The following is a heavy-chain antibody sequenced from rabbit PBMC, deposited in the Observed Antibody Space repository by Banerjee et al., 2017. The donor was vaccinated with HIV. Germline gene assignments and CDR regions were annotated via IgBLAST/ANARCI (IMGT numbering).Heavy chain of an antibody. CDR1: GFDFSTYYM. J-gene: IGHJ3*01. D-gene: IGHD8-1*01. CDR3: ARAWADSSLTRLDL. CDR2: IYAGSGGST. V-gene: IGHV1S45*01. Sequence: QEPLKESGGGLVTPGGNLTLTCKASGFDFSTYYMSWVRQAPGKGLEWSACIYAGSGGSTYYASWAKGRFTISKTSSTTVTLQMTSLTAADTATYFCARAWADSSLTRLDLWGPGTLVTVS.